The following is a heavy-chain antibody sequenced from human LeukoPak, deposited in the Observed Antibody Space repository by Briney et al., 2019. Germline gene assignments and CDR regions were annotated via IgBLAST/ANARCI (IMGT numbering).Heavy chain of an antibody. J-gene: IGHJ4*02. V-gene: IGHV3-30*04. CDR2: ISYDGSNK. CDR1: GFTFSSYA. Sequence: GGSLRLSCAASGFTFSSYAMHWVHQAPGKGLEWVAVISYDGSNKYYADSVKGRFTISRDNSKNTLYLQMNSLRAEDTAVYYCASSREASGSYYVWGQGTLVTVSS. CDR3: ASSREASGSYYV. D-gene: IGHD1-26*01.